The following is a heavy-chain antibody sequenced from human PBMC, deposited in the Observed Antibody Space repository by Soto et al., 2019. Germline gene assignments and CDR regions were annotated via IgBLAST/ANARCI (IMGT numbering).Heavy chain of an antibody. D-gene: IGHD3-10*01. V-gene: IGHV4-30-2*01. J-gene: IGHJ5*02. CDR2: IYHSGST. CDR1: GGSISSGGYS. CDR3: ARGISGSGNWFDP. Sequence: PSETLSLTCAVSGGSISSGGYSWSWIRQPPGKGLGWIGYIYHSGSTYYNPSLKSRVTISVDRSKNQFSLKLSSVTAADTAVYYCARGISGSGNWFDPWGQGTLVTVSS.